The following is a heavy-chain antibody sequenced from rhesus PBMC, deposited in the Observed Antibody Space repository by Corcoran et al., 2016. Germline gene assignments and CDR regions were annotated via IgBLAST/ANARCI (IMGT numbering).Heavy chain of an antibody. CDR1: GYSISSGYG. J-gene: IGHJ4*01. V-gene: IGHV4-127*01. D-gene: IGHD4-11*01. CDR3: ARDFLPYFDY. CDR2: IYGGIGST. Sequence: QVQLQESGPGLGKPSETLSLTCAVSGYSISSGYGWGWIRPPPGKGLDWIGQIYGGIGSTYYNPSLKSRFTVSKDTSKNQFSLKLSSVTASDTAVYYCARDFLPYFDYWGQGVLVTVSS.